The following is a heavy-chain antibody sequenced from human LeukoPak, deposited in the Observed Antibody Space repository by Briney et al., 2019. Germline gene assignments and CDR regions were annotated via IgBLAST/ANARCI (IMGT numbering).Heavy chain of an antibody. Sequence: GASVKVSCKASGFTFTSSAMQWVRQARGQRLEWIGWIVVGSGNTNYAQKFQERVTITRDMSTSTAYMELSSLRSEDTAVYYCAADPSTYYYDSSGYGAFDIWGQGTLVTVSS. V-gene: IGHV1-58*02. CDR3: AADPSTYYYDSSGYGAFDI. D-gene: IGHD3-22*01. J-gene: IGHJ3*02. CDR1: GFTFTSSA. CDR2: IVVGSGNT.